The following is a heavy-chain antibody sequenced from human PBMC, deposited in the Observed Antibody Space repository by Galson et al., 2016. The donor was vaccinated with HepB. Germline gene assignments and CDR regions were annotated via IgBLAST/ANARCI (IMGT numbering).Heavy chain of an antibody. D-gene: IGHD2-8*02. CDR1: GYTFTDYYF. CDR2: INPNTGDT. CDR3: AREKGETGGQHYFYMDV. V-gene: IGHV1-2*06. Sequence: SVKVSCKASGYTFTDYYFMYWVRQAPGQGLEWIGRINPNTGDTNYAQKFQGRVTMTRDTSISTAYMDLTRLTDEDTAVYYCAREKGETGGQHYFYMDVWGKGTTVTVSS. J-gene: IGHJ6*03.